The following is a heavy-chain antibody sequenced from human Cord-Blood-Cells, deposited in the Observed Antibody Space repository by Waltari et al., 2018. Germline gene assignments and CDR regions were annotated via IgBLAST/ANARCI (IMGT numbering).Heavy chain of an antibody. V-gene: IGHV3-23*01. CDR1: GFTFSTYP. D-gene: IGHD7-27*01. J-gene: IGHJ4*02. CDR3: AKDISGLGTSNFDY. CDR2: ISGSGGST. Sequence: EVQLLESGGGLVQPGGSLRLSCAASGFTFSTYPMTWVRQAPGKGLEWVSAISGSGGSTYYADSVKGRFTISRDNSKNTLYLQMNSLRAEDTAVYYCAKDISGLGTSNFDYWGQGTLVTVSS.